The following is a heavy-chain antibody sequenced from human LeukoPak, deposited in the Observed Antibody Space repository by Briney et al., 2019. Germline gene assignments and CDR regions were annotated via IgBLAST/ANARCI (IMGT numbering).Heavy chain of an antibody. V-gene: IGHV3-23*01. J-gene: IGHJ4*02. CDR1: GFTFSSYA. CDR2: ISGSGGST. D-gene: IGHD3-10*01. CDR3: ASVWRTAMVRGVIMRDY. Sequence: GGSLRLSCAASGFTFSSYAMGWVRQAPGKGLESVSAISGSGGSTYYADSVKGRFTISRDNSKNTLYLQMNSLRAEDTAVYYCASVWRTAMVRGVIMRDYWGQGILVTVSS.